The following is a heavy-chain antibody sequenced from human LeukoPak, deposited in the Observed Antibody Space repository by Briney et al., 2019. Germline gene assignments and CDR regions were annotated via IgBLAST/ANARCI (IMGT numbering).Heavy chain of an antibody. CDR3: ARDTSGYYSFDY. V-gene: IGHV4-39*01. J-gene: IGHJ4*02. D-gene: IGHD3-22*01. CDR1: GGSISTSSYY. Sequence: SETLSLTCTVSGGSISTSSYYWGWIRQPPGKGLEWLGSIYYGGSTYYNPSLKSRVTISVDTSKNQFSLKLTSVTTADMAIYYCARDTSGYYSFDYWGQGTLLTVSS. CDR2: IYYGGST.